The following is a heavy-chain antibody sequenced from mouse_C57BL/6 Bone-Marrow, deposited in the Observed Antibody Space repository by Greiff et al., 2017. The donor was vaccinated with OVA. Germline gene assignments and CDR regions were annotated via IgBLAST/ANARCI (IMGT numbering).Heavy chain of an antibody. CDR1: GYTFTSYW. J-gene: IGHJ2*01. CDR3: ANNWADY. D-gene: IGHD4-1*01. CDR2: IDPSDSYT. V-gene: IGHV1-50*01. Sequence: QVQLQQPGAELVKPGASVKLSCKASGYTFTSYWMQWVKQRPGQGLEWIGEIDPSDSYTNYNQKFKGKATLTVDTSSSTAYMQLSSLTSEDSAVYFCANNWADYWGQGTTLTVSS.